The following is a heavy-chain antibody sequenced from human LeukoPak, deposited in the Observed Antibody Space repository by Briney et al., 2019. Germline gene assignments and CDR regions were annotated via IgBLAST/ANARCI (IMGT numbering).Heavy chain of an antibody. J-gene: IGHJ4*02. CDR2: IYSGGST. Sequence: GGSLRLSCAASGFTVSNNYMSWVRQAPGKGLEWVSVIYSGGSTYFADSVKGRFTISRDYSKNTLYLQMNSLRAEDTAVYYCARVDSDDSSGYYYLPFDYWGQGTLVTVSS. V-gene: IGHV3-53*01. CDR1: GFTVSNNY. D-gene: IGHD3-22*01. CDR3: ARVDSDDSSGYYYLPFDY.